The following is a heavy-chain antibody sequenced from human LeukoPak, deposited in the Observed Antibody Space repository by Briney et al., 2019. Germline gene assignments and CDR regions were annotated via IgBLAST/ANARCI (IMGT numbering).Heavy chain of an antibody. J-gene: IGHJ3*02. D-gene: IGHD4-17*01. CDR3: ARDYGDLSDAFDI. CDR1: GYSISSGYY. CDR2: IYHSGST. Sequence: SETLSFTCAVSGYSISSGYYWGWIRQHPGKGLEWIGSIYHSGSTYYNPSLKSRVTISVDTSKTQFSLKLSSVTAADTVVYYCARDYGDLSDAFDIWGQGTMVTVSS. V-gene: IGHV4-38-2*02.